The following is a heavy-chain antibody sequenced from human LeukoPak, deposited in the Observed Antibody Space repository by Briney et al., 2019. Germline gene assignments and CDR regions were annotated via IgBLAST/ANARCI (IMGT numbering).Heavy chain of an antibody. CDR3: ASNLVGATGEGYFDL. V-gene: IGHV5-51*01. CDR2: IYPGDSDT. CDR1: GYSFTSYW. Sequence: GESLKISCKGSGYSFTSYWIGWVRQMPGKGLEWMGIIYPGDSDTRYSPSFQGQVTISADKSISTAYLQWSSLKASDTAMYYCASNLVGATGEGYFDLWGRGTLVTVSS. J-gene: IGHJ2*01. D-gene: IGHD1-26*01.